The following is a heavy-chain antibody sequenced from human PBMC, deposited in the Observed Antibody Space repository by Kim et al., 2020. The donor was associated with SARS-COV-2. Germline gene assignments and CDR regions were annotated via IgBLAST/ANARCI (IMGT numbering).Heavy chain of an antibody. CDR2: ISAYNGNT. D-gene: IGHD6-13*01. CDR1: GYTFTSYG. Sequence: ASVKVSCKASGYTFTSYGISWVRQAPGQGLEWMGWISAYNGNTNYAQKLQGRVTMTTDTSTSTAYMELRSLRSDDTAVYYCARVRYRIAAAGNWFDPWGQGTLVTVSS. CDR3: ARVRYRIAAAGNWFDP. V-gene: IGHV1-18*01. J-gene: IGHJ5*02.